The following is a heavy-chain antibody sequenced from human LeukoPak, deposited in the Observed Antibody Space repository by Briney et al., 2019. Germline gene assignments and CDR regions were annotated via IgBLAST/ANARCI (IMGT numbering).Heavy chain of an antibody. D-gene: IGHD3-22*01. CDR3: ARGYPDSSGYYYGSWFDP. CDR2: INHSGTT. Sequence: PSETLSLTCAVYGGSFSGYYWRWIRQTPGKGLEWIGEINHSGTTNYNPSLKSRVTISVDTSKNQFSLELSFVTAADTAVYYCARGYPDSSGYYYGSWFDPWGQGTLVTVSS. J-gene: IGHJ5*02. V-gene: IGHV4-34*01. CDR1: GGSFSGYY.